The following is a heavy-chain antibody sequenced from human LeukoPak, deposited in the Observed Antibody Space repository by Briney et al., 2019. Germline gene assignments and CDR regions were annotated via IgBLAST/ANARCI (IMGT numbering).Heavy chain of an antibody. CDR3: ARGRSRWTGYSNWFDP. Sequence: SEALSLTCTVSGGSISSYYWRWIRPPPGRGLEWVGCIYYSGSTNYNPSPKSRVTISVDTSKNQFSLKLSSVTAADTAVYYCARGRSRWTGYSNWFDPWGQGTLVTVSS. V-gene: IGHV4-59*01. CDR2: IYYSGST. D-gene: IGHD3/OR15-3a*01. CDR1: GGSISSYY. J-gene: IGHJ5*02.